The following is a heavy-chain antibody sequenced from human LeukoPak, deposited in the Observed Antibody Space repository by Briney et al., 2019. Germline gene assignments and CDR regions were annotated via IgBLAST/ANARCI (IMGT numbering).Heavy chain of an antibody. CDR2: LIPIFGTA. J-gene: IGHJ4*02. Sequence: ASVKVSCNASGGTFSSYAISWVRQAPGQGLEWMGGLIPIFGTANYAQKFQGRITITADKSTSTVYMELNSLRSEDTAVYYCTNSPNYYDSSGYYYRRGYFDYWGQGTLVTVSS. D-gene: IGHD3-22*01. CDR3: TNSPNYYDSSGYYYRRGYFDY. V-gene: IGHV1-69*06. CDR1: GGTFSSYA.